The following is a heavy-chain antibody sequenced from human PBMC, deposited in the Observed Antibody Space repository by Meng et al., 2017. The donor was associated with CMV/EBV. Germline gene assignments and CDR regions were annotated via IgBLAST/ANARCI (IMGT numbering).Heavy chain of an antibody. CDR1: GFSLSTSGVG. J-gene: IGHJ4*02. V-gene: IGHV2-5*02. CDR3: ARATRGDYFDY. D-gene: IGHD3-10*01. Sequence: QITLKESGPTPVKPTQTLTLTCTFSGFSLSTSGVGVGWIRQPPGKALEWLALIYWDDDKRYSPSLKSRLTITKDTSKNQVVLTMTNMDPVDTATYYCARATRGDYFDYWGQGTLVTVAS. CDR2: IYWDDDK.